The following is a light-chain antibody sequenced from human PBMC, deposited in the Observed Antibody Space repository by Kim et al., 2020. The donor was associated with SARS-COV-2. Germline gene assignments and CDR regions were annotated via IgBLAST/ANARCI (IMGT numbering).Light chain of an antibody. Sequence: ALGQTVRITCRGDSLRNYYATWYQQKPGQAPVLVIYGNSNRPSGIPDRFSGSSSGNTASLTITGAQAADEADYYCSSRDSIANHFVFGTGTKVTVL. J-gene: IGLJ1*01. CDR2: GNS. CDR1: SLRNYY. CDR3: SSRDSIANHFV. V-gene: IGLV3-19*01.